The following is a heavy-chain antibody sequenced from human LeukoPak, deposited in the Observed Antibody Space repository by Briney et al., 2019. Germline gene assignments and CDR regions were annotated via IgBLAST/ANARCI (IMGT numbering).Heavy chain of an antibody. CDR1: GFTFSSYA. J-gene: IGHJ4*02. D-gene: IGHD3-10*01. V-gene: IGHV3-23*01. CDR2: ISGSGGST. Sequence: GGSLRLSCAASGFTFSSYAMSWVRQAPGKGLEWVLAISGSGGSTYYADSVKGRFTISRDNSKNTLYLQMNSLRAEDTAVYYCARDSYGSGSSFDYWGQGTLVTVSS. CDR3: ARDSYGSGSSFDY.